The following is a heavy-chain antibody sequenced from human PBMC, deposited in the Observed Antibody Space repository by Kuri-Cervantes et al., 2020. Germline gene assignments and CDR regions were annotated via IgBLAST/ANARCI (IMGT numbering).Heavy chain of an antibody. J-gene: IGHJ4*02. CDR3: ARDFVDGDYPGY. CDR2: INSDGSST. Sequence: GGSLRLSCAASGFTFSSYRMNWVRQAPGKGLVWVSRINSDGSSTSYADSVKGRFTISRDNAKNTLYLQMNSLRAEDTAVYYCARDFVDGDYPGYWGQGTLVTVSS. D-gene: IGHD4-17*01. CDR1: GFTFSSYR. V-gene: IGHV3-74*01.